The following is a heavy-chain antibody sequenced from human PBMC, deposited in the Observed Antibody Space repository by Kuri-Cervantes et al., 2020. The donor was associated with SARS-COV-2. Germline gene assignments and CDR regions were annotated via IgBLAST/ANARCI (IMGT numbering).Heavy chain of an antibody. Sequence: GSLSHLCSASGFTFSSYAMSWVRQAPGKGLEWVSSISGSGSSTYYTDSVKGRFTISRDNSKNTQYLQMDSLRAEDTAAYYCAKSRTGVGDSTDYWGPGTLVTVSS. CDR2: ISGSGSST. CDR3: AKSRTGVGDSTDY. CDR1: GFTFSSYA. J-gene: IGHJ4*02. V-gene: IGHV3-23*01. D-gene: IGHD1-26*01.